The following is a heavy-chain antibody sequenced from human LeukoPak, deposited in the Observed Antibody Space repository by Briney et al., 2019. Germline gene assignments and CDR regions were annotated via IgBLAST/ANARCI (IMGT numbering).Heavy chain of an antibody. D-gene: IGHD3-3*01. Sequence: SGPTLVNPTQTLMLTCTFSGFSLSTSGVGVGWIRQPPGKALEWLALIYWDDDKRYSPSLKSRLTITKDTSKNQVVLTMTNMDPVDTATYYCARIDTTTDFWSGYYTYFDYWGQGTLVTVSS. CDR2: IYWDDDK. V-gene: IGHV2-5*02. J-gene: IGHJ4*02. CDR3: ARIDTTTDFWSGYYTYFDY. CDR1: GFSLSTSGVG.